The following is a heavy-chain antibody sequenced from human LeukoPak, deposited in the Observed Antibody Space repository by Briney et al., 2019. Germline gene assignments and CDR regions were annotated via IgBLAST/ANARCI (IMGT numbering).Heavy chain of an antibody. CDR3: ARHGSGSYKGPFDP. D-gene: IGHD3-10*01. CDR1: RGSISSAY. Sequence: SGTLSLTCTVSRGSISSAYWSWIRQPPGTELKWIGYIFYSGSSDYNPSLRRRVSISVDTSKHQLSLWLTSVTAADPAVYFCARHGSGSYKGPFDPWGQGTLVTVSS. CDR2: IFYSGSS. V-gene: IGHV4-59*08. J-gene: IGHJ5*02.